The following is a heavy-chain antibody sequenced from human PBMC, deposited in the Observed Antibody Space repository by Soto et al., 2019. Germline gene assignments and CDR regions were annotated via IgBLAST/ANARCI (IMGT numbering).Heavy chain of an antibody. D-gene: IGHD4-17*01. CDR3: ARDLPDYEALQH. J-gene: IGHJ1*01. V-gene: IGHV3-21*01. Sequence: GGSLRLSCAASGFTFSSYTMNWVRQAPGKGLEWTSSISSGTNYIYYADSVKGRFTISRDNAKNSLYLQINSLRAEDTAVYYCARDLPDYEALQHWGQGTLVTVSS. CDR1: GFTFSSYT. CDR2: ISSGTNYI.